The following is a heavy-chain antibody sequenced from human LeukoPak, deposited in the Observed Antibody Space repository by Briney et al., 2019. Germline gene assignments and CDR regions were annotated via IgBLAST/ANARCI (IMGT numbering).Heavy chain of an antibody. CDR1: GFIFSGYS. CDR2: ISSSSTYI. J-gene: IGHJ4*02. CDR3: ARETFCTSTRCPIGDHFDY. Sequence: GRSLRLSCVASGFIFSGYSMNWVRQAPGKGLEWVSSISSSSTYIYYADSLKGRFTISRDNAKNSLYLHMNSLRAEDTAVYYCARETFCTSTRCPIGDHFDYWGQGTLVTVSS. D-gene: IGHD2-2*01. V-gene: IGHV3-21*01.